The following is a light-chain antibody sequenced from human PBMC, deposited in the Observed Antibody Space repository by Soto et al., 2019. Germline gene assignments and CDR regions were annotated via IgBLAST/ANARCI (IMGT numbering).Light chain of an antibody. CDR1: QSTTSSF. J-gene: IGKJ5*01. CDR3: QQRSNWPPIT. CDR2: DAT. Sequence: IVLTQSPGTLSLSPGERATLSCRASQSTTSSFLAWYQQNPGQPPRLLIYDATSRATGVPARFSGSGSGTDFTLTISSLEPEDFAVYYCQQRSNWPPITFGQGTRLEIK. V-gene: IGKV3-11*01.